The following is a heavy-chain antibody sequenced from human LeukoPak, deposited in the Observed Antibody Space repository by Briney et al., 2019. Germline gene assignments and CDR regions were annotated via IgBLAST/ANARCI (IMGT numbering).Heavy chain of an antibody. Sequence: PGGSLRLSCAASVFTTSSYWMHWVRQVPGQGVVWVSRINEDGRTINYADSVRGRFTIYRDYAKNTVELQMNSLRAEDTAVYYCVKDFGGPSDYWGQGTLVTVAS. CDR1: VFTTSSYW. V-gene: IGHV3-74*01. CDR2: INEDGRTI. J-gene: IGHJ4*02. D-gene: IGHD4-23*01. CDR3: VKDFGGPSDY.